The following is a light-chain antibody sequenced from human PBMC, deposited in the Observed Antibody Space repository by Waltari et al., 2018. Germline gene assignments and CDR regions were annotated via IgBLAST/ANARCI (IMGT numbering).Light chain of an antibody. J-gene: IGLJ3*02. Sequence: QSALTQPRSVSGSPGQSVTISCTGTSSDVGGYNYVSWYQQPPGKAPKLMVYDVSKRPSGVPDRFSGYKSGTTASLTISGLQAEDEADYYCCSYAGSYTLVFGGGTKLTVL. CDR2: DVS. CDR1: SSDVGGYNY. CDR3: CSYAGSYTLV. V-gene: IGLV2-11*01.